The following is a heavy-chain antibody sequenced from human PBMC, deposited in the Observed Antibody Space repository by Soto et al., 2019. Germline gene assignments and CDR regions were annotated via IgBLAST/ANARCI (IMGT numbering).Heavy chain of an antibody. CDR2: ITGSGDST. V-gene: IGHV3-23*01. CDR3: AKVFVFTIREGFDY. D-gene: IGHD3-3*01. Sequence: GGSLGLSCAASGLTFSSYAMSWVRQAPGKGLEWVSAITGSGDSTYYADSVKGRFTVSRDNSKNTLYLQMNSLRAEDTAVYYCAKVFVFTIREGFDYWGLGTLVTVSS. J-gene: IGHJ4*02. CDR1: GLTFSSYA.